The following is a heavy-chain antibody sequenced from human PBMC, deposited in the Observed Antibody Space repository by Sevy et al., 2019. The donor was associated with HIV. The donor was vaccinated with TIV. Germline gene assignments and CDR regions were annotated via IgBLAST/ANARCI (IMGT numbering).Heavy chain of an antibody. D-gene: IGHD3-10*01. CDR3: ARLGRGEILYYFDY. V-gene: IGHV4-39*01. J-gene: IGHJ4*02. CDR2: IYYSGST. CDR1: GGSISSSSYY. Sequence: SETLSLTCTVSGGSISSSSYYWGWIRQPPGKGLEWIGNIYYSGSTYYNPSLKSLVTISVDTSKNQFSLKLSSVTAADTAVYYCARLGRGEILYYFDYWGQGTLVTVSS.